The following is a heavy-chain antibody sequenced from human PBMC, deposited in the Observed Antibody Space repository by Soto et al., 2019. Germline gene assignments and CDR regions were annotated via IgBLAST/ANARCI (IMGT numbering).Heavy chain of an antibody. CDR1: GFTFNTYS. CDR2: ISSRNSFI. Sequence: GGSLRLSCAASGFTFNTYSMNWVRQAPGKGLEWVSFISSRNSFIYYADSVRGRFTISRDNAKNSVFLQMNSLRVEDTAVYYCARDPAGSTRPYYYGMDVWGQGTTVTVTS. CDR3: ARDPAGSTRPYYYGMDV. V-gene: IGHV3-21*01. J-gene: IGHJ6*02. D-gene: IGHD2-2*01.